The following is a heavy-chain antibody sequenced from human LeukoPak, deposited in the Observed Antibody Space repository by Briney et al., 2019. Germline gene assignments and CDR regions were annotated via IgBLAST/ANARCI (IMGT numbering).Heavy chain of an antibody. CDR3: ARALISGSYYYYYYYMDV. V-gene: IGHV1-69*05. CDR1: GGTFSSYA. Sequence: SVKVSCKASGGTFSSYAISWVRQAPGQGLEWMGGIIPIFGTANYAQKFQGRVTITTDESTSTAYMELSSLRSEDTAVYYCARALISGSYYYYYYYMDVWGKGTTVTVSS. D-gene: IGHD1-26*01. J-gene: IGHJ6*03. CDR2: IIPIFGTA.